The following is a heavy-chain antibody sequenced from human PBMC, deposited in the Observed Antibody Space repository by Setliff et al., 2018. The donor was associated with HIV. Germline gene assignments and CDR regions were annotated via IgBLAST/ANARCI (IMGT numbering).Heavy chain of an antibody. D-gene: IGHD6-19*01. V-gene: IGHV5-51*01. CDR2: IYLGNSDT. CDR3: AARPGYSSGWFLDY. CDR1: GYSLTTSW. Sequence: PGESLKISCKGSGYSLTTSWIAWVRQTPGKGLEWMGVIYLGNSDTRYSPAFQGQVTISADKSITTAYLQWSSLKASDTAMYYCAARPGYSSGWFLDYWGQGTLVTVSS. J-gene: IGHJ4*02.